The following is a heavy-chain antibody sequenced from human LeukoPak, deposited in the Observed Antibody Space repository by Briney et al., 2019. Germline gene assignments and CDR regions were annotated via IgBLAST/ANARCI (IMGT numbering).Heavy chain of an antibody. D-gene: IGHD3-10*01. Sequence: ASVKVSCKASGYTFTSYDINWVRQATGQGLEWMGWMNPNRGNTGYAQKFQGRVTSTRKTSIRPAYLDLRRLRREDPAVYYCAPYGSGSYNIGGYWGQQTLVPVSS. V-gene: IGHV1-8*03. CDR2: MNPNRGNT. CDR3: APYGSGSYNIGGY. J-gene: IGHJ4*02. CDR1: GYTFTSYD.